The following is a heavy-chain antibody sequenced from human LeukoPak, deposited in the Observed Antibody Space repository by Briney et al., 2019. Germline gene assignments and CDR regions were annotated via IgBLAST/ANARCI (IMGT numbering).Heavy chain of an antibody. CDR2: TYYRSKLYN. CDR1: GDIVSRDTAA. CDR3: ARDRGGSSWYYFDN. Sequence: SQTLSLTCALSGDIVSRDTAAWGWVRQSPSRGLEWLGRTYYRSKLYNDYAVSVKSRITINPDTSKNQFSLQLNSVTPEDTAVYYCARDRGGSSWYYFDNWGQGSLVTVSS. J-gene: IGHJ4*02. V-gene: IGHV6-1*01. D-gene: IGHD6-13*01.